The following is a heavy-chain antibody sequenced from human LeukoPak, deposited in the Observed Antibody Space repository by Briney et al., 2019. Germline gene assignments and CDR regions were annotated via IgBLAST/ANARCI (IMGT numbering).Heavy chain of an antibody. Sequence: SETLSLTCTASGGSINSGGYYWSWIRQHPGKGLEWIGYIYYSGSTYYNPSLKSRVTISVDTSKNQFSLKLSSVTAADTAVYYCARARDSSSYLDYWGQGTLVTVSS. CDR1: GGSINSGGYY. CDR3: ARARDSSSYLDY. CDR2: IYYSGST. J-gene: IGHJ4*02. D-gene: IGHD6-6*01. V-gene: IGHV4-31*03.